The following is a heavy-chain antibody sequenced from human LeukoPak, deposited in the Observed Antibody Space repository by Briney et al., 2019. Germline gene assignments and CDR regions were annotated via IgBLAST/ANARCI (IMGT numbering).Heavy chain of an antibody. V-gene: IGHV3-13*01. J-gene: IGHJ4*02. CDR1: GFTFSSYD. D-gene: IGHD5-18*01. Sequence: GGSLRLSCAASGFTFSSYDTHWVRQATGKGLEWVSAIGTAGDTYYPGSVKGRFTISRENARNSLYLQMNSLRAGDTAVYYCARGYDYGYGLDHWGQGTLVTVSS. CDR2: IGTAGDT. CDR3: ARGYDYGYGLDH.